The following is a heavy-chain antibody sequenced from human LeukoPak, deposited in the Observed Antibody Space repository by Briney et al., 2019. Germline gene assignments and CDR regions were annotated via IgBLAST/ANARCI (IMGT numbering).Heavy chain of an antibody. CDR3: TRGGDPYKVGNF. CDR1: DDSISTNSYY. V-gene: IGHV4-39*01. J-gene: IGHJ4*02. D-gene: IGHD2-21*01. CDR2: LHFSATP. Sequence: PSETLTLTCTVSDDSISTNSYYWSWIRQPPGKGLECIGTLHFSATPYYSPSLNSRISISVDTSKKQFSLKLRSVTATDTAVYYCTRGGDPYKVGNFWGQGTLVTVSS.